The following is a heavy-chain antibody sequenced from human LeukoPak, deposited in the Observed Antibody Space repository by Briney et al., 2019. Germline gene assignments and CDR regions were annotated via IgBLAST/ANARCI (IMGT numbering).Heavy chain of an antibody. J-gene: IGHJ4*02. V-gene: IGHV4-34*01. CDR1: GGSFSGYY. CDR2: INHSGST. Sequence: SETLSLTCAVYGGSFSGYYWSWIRQPPGKGLEWIGEINHSGSTNYNPPLKSRVTISVDTSKNQFSLKLSSVTAADTAVYYCARSLGSLPYYFDYWGQGTLVTVSS. CDR3: ARSLGSLPYYFDY.